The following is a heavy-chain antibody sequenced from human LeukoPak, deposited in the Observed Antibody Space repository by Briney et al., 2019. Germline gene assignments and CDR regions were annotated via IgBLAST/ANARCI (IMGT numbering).Heavy chain of an antibody. Sequence: GASVKVSCKASGYTFTSYYMHWVRQAPGQGLEWMGWINPNSGGTNYAQKFQGRVTMTRDTSISTAYMELSRLRSDDTAVYYCARTLYYYDSSGYYNWFDPWGQGTLVTVSS. CDR3: ARTLYYYDSSGYYNWFDP. D-gene: IGHD3-22*01. V-gene: IGHV1-2*02. J-gene: IGHJ5*02. CDR1: GYTFTSYY. CDR2: INPNSGGT.